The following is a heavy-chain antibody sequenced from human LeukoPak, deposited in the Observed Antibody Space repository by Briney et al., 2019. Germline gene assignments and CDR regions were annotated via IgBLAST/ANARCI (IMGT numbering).Heavy chain of an antibody. Sequence: GGSLRLSCAASGFTVSSNYMSWVRQAPGKGLEWVSIIYSGGSTYYADSVKGRFTISRDNSKNTLDLQMNSLRAEDTAVYYCARGYFDSSGEFDYWGQGTLVTVSS. CDR3: ARGYFDSSGEFDY. CDR2: IYSGGST. V-gene: IGHV3-66*01. J-gene: IGHJ4*02. D-gene: IGHD3-22*01. CDR1: GFTVSSNY.